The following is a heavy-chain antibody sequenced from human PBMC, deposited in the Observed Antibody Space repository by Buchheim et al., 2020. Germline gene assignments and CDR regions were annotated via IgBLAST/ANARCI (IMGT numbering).Heavy chain of an antibody. CDR1: GFTFKKYA. Sequence: EVQLLESGGNLVQPGGSLRLSCAASGFTFKKYAMSWVRQAPGKGLEWVSAISSSGGNTYYADSVNGRFSIYRDNSQNTVFLQMNSLRAEDTAVYYCAKVGQLWPWVDYWGQGTL. CDR2: ISSSGGNT. CDR3: AKVGQLWPWVDY. D-gene: IGHD5-18*01. V-gene: IGHV3-23*01. J-gene: IGHJ4*02.